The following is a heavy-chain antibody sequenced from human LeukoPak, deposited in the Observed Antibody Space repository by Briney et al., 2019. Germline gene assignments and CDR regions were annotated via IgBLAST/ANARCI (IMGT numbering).Heavy chain of an antibody. CDR1: GYTFTSYG. V-gene: IGHV1-18*01. CDR2: ISAYNGNT. Sequence: ASVKVSCKASGYTFTSYGISWVRQAPGQGLEWMGWISAYNGNTNYAQKLQGRVTVTTDTSTSTAYMELRSLRSDDTAVYYCARLSYCGGDCSDHFDYWGQGTLVTVFS. D-gene: IGHD2-21*02. J-gene: IGHJ4*02. CDR3: ARLSYCGGDCSDHFDY.